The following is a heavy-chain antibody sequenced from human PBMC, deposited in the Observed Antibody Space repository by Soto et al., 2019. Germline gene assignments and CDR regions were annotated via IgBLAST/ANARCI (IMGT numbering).Heavy chain of an antibody. Sequence: QVQLVESGGGVVQPGRSLRLSCAASGFTFSSYGMHWVRQAPGKGLEWVAVISYDGSKKNYADSVKGRFTISRDNSKNTLYLQMNSLRAEDTAVYYCAKDGLMIKFGGVTHWGQGTLVTVSS. CDR2: ISYDGSKK. J-gene: IGHJ4*02. D-gene: IGHD3-16*01. CDR3: AKDGLMIKFGGVTH. V-gene: IGHV3-30*18. CDR1: GFTFSSYG.